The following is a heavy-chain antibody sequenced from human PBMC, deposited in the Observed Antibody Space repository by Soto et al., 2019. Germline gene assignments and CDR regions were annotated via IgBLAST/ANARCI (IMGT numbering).Heavy chain of an antibody. J-gene: IGHJ4*02. D-gene: IGHD2-21*02. CDR1: GVSISSGGYY. V-gene: IGHV4-31*03. CDR3: ARSRTVTARVYFDY. CDR2: IYYSGGT. Sequence: SETLSLTCTVSGVSISSGGYYWSWIRQHPGKGLEWIGYIYYSGGTYYNPSLKSRVTISVDTSKNQFSLKLSSVTAADTAVYYCARSRTVTARVYFDYWGQGTLVTVSS.